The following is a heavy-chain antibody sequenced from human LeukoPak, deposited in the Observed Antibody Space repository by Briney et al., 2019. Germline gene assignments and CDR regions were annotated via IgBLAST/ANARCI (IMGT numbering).Heavy chain of an antibody. J-gene: IGHJ4*02. Sequence: PGGSPRLSCAASGFTVKHMSWVRQAPGQGLEWVSVIYNAGGTYYADSVKGRFTISRDNSKNTLYLQMNSLRAEDTAVYYCASGMPHDYWGQGTLVTVSS. CDR2: IYNAGGT. D-gene: IGHD2-2*01. CDR1: GFTVKH. V-gene: IGHV3-53*01. CDR3: ASGMPHDY.